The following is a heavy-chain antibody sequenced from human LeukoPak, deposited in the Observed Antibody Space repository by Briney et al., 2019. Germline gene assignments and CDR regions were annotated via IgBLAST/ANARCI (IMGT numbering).Heavy chain of an antibody. CDR2: IKEDGSEK. CDR1: GFSFRSCW. Sequence: PGGSLRLSCAASGFSFRSCWMSWVRQAPGKGLEWVANIKEDGSEKYYVDSVKGRFTISRDNAKNALYLQMNSPRAEDTAVYYCARVAWPHYFDYWGQGTLVTVSS. V-gene: IGHV3-7*01. J-gene: IGHJ4*02. D-gene: IGHD2-21*01. CDR3: ARVAWPHYFDY.